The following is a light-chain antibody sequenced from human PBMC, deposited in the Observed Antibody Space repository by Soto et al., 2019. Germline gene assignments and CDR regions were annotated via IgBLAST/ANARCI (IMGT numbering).Light chain of an antibody. CDR1: QRVGSY. V-gene: IGKV3-11*01. CDR2: GAS. CDR3: QQRNNWPLT. J-gene: IGKJ2*01. Sequence: EIVLTKSPATMSLSTGERATLSCRASQRVGSYLALYQHKTGQDPRLLIYGASNRATDIPGRFSGRGSGTDFTLTISSLESGDSAVFYFQQRNNWPLTFGQGTKLEIK.